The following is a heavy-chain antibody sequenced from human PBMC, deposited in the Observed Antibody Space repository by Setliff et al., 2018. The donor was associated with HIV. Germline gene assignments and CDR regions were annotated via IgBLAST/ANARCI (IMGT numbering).Heavy chain of an antibody. Sequence: PSETLSLTCTVSGGSISSGSYYWSWIRQPAGKGLEWIGHIYTSGSTSYNPSLKSRVAISVDRSKNQFSLKLSSVTAADTAVYYCARRGDFFYYAMDVWGQGTTVTVSS. CDR1: GGSISSGSYY. V-gene: IGHV4-61*09. CDR3: ARRGDFFYYAMDV. CDR2: IYTSGST. J-gene: IGHJ6*02.